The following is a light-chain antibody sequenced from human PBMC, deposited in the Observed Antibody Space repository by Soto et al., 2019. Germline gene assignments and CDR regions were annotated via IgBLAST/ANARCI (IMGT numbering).Light chain of an antibody. CDR1: QNVGSN. J-gene: IGKJ2*01. Sequence: EIVMTQSPATLSVSPGERATLSCRASQNVGSNLAWYQQRPGQAPRLLIYGASTRATGIPARFTGSGSGTDFTLTISSLQSEDFAVYYCQHYNNWPPYTCGQGTKLEIK. CDR3: QHYNNWPPYT. CDR2: GAS. V-gene: IGKV3-15*01.